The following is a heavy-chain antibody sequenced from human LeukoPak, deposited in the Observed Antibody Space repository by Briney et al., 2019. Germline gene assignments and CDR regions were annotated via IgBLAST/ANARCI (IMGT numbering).Heavy chain of an antibody. CDR2: IYYSGST. CDR3: ARTLYSSDGAFDI. J-gene: IGHJ3*02. CDR1: GGSISSYY. Sequence: SETLSLTCTVSGGSISSYYWSWIRQPPGKGLEWIGYIYYSGSTNYNPSLKSRVTISVDTSKNQFSLKLSSVTAADTAVYYCARTLYSSDGAFDIGGKGKMVPVSS. D-gene: IGHD6-25*01. V-gene: IGHV4-59*01.